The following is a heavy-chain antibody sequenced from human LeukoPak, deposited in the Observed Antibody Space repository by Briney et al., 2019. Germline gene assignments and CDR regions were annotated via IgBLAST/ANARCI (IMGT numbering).Heavy chain of an antibody. V-gene: IGHV3-23*01. J-gene: IGHJ4*02. Sequence: QPGGSLRLSCAASGFTFSSYAMSWVRQAPGKGLEWVPVISGSGGTTHYADSVKGRFTISRDNSKNTLYLQMNSLRGEDTAVYYCAKDGQVNQPDRLFTDWGQGTLVIVSS. D-gene: IGHD1-14*01. CDR1: GFTFSSYA. CDR2: ISGSGGTT. CDR3: AKDGQVNQPDRLFTD.